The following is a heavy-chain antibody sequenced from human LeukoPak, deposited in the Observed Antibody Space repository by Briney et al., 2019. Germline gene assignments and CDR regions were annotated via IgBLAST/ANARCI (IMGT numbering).Heavy chain of an antibody. J-gene: IGHJ4*02. Sequence: PSETLSLTCTVSGDSISRSSYFWAWIRQPPGKGLEWIGSVYSSGSTYYNPSLRSQITISVDTSKNQFSLKLTSVAAADTAVYYCARSAMDLEWLPIDCWGQGTLVTVSS. CDR1: GDSISRSSYF. V-gene: IGHV4-39*07. CDR3: ARSAMDLEWLPIDC. CDR2: VYSSGST. D-gene: IGHD3-3*01.